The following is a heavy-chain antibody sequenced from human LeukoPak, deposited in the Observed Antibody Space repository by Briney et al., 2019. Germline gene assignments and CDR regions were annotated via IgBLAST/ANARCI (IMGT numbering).Heavy chain of an antibody. J-gene: IGHJ3*02. CDR1: GFTFSSYA. V-gene: IGHV3-21*01. CDR2: ISSSSSYI. CDR3: ARSLQALDAFDI. Sequence: PGGSLRLSCAASGFTFSSYAMSWVRQAPGKGLEWVSSISSSSSYIYYADSVKGRFTISRDNAKNSLYLQMNSLRAEDTAVYYCARSLQALDAFDIWGQGTMVTVSS. D-gene: IGHD1-1*01.